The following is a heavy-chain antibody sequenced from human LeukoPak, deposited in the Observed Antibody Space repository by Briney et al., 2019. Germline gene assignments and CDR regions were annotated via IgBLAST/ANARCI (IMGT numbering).Heavy chain of an antibody. Sequence: PSETLSLTCTVSGGSISSYYWRWIRQPPGKGLEWIGYIYDSGSTNYNPSLKSRVTISVDTSKNQFSVKLRSVTAADTAVYYCARVPPLYCSSMSCPTYFDYWGQGTLVTVSS. V-gene: IGHV4-59*01. CDR2: IYDSGST. D-gene: IGHD2-2*01. CDR3: ARVPPLYCSSMSCPTYFDY. J-gene: IGHJ4*02. CDR1: GGSISSYY.